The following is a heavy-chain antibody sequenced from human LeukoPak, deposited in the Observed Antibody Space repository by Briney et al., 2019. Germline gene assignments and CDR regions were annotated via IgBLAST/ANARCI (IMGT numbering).Heavy chain of an antibody. CDR1: GFSISSGYY. CDR2: IYHSGRT. V-gene: IGHV4-38-2*01. D-gene: IGHD2-2*02. J-gene: IGHJ5*02. CDR3: ARHTFGFDP. Sequence: SETLSLTCAVSGFSISSGYYWGWIRQPPGKGLEWIGSIYHSGRTYYNPSLKSRVTISVDTSKKEFSLKLSAITAADTAVYYCARHTFGFDPWGQGTLVSVSS.